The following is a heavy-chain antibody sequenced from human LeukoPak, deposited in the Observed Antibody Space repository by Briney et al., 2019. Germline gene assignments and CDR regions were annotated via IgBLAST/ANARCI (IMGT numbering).Heavy chain of an antibody. V-gene: IGHV3-23*01. CDR3: AKDALEYYDTSGLTTCFDY. D-gene: IGHD3-22*01. J-gene: IGHJ4*02. Sequence: GGSLRLSCAASGFTFSSYGMNWVRQAPGKGLEWVSAISGGGGSAYYADSVKGRFTTSRDNSKNTLFLQMNSLRAEDTAVYYCAKDALEYYDTSGLTTCFDYWGQGTLVTVSS. CDR1: GFTFSSYG. CDR2: ISGGGGSA.